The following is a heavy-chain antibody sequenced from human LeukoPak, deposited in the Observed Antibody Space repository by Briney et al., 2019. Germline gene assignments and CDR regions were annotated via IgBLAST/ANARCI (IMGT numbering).Heavy chain of an antibody. CDR2: INHSEST. Sequence: TSETLFLTCAVYVGSFSGYYWSWIRQPPGKGLEWIGEINHSESTNYNPSLQSRVTISVDTPKNQFSLQLSSVTAADTAVYYCARGRVLGSSSPFDYWGQGTLVTVSS. D-gene: IGHD6-6*01. V-gene: IGHV4-34*01. CDR3: ARGRVLGSSSPFDY. CDR1: VGSFSGYY. J-gene: IGHJ4*02.